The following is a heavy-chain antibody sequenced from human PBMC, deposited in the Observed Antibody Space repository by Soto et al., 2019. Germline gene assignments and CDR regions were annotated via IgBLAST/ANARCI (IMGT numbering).Heavy chain of an antibody. Sequence: QVQLQESGPRLVKPSETLSLTCTVSGGSISSYYWSWIRQPPGKGLEWIGHIFYSGNTNYNPSLKNRVTISVDTSKNQFSLKVSSVTAADTAVYYCARDPSYYDFWSGGGMDVWGQGTTVTVSS. D-gene: IGHD3-3*01. CDR1: GGSISSYY. CDR2: IFYSGNT. J-gene: IGHJ6*02. CDR3: ARDPSYYDFWSGGGMDV. V-gene: IGHV4-59*01.